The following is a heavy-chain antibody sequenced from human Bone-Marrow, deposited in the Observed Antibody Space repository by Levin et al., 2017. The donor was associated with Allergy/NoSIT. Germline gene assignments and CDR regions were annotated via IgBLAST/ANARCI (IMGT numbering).Heavy chain of an antibody. CDR1: GSTFTDYY. J-gene: IGHJ4*02. D-gene: IGHD1-7*01. V-gene: IGHV1-2*02. CDR2: IDPTRGDT. Sequence: ASVKVSCTVSGSTFTDYYIHWIRQTPGQGLEWIGWIDPTRGDTKFAEKFHARVFLTRNSSINTAYIELGRLRSDDAALYYCARGGTSSNDDWGQGTLVSVAS. CDR3: ARGGTSSNDD.